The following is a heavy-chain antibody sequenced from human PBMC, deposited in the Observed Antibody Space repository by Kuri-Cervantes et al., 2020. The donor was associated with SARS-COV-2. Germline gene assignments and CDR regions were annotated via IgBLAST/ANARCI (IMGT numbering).Heavy chain of an antibody. Sequence: GGSLRLSCAASGFTFSSYEMNWVRQAPGKGLEWVSYISSSGSTIYYADSVKGRFTISRDNAKNSLYLQMNSLRAEDTAVYYCARGAAARPRQLLDYWGQGTLVTVSS. CDR2: ISSSGSTI. V-gene: IGHV3-48*03. J-gene: IGHJ4*02. CDR1: GFTFSSYE. D-gene: IGHD6-6*01. CDR3: ARGAAARPRQLLDY.